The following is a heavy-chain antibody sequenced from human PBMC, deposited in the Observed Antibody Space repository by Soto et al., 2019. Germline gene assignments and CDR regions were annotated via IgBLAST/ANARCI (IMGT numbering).Heavy chain of an antibody. J-gene: IGHJ4*02. CDR1: GFIYNAYY. CDR3: ARMFSRYDPLYYFDY. D-gene: IGHD1-1*01. CDR2: ITSSGGAK. V-gene: IGHV3-11*01. Sequence: GALRLSCAASGFIYNAYYMTWIRQAPGKGLEWISSITSSGGAKFYADSVEGRFTISRDNADNSVSLQLNNLKAEDTAVYYCARMFSRYDPLYYFDYWGQGVMVTVS.